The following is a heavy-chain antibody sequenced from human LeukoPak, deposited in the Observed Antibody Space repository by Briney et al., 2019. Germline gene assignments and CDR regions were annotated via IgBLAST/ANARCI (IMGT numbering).Heavy chain of an antibody. J-gene: IGHJ4*02. V-gene: IGHV4-59*01. CDR2: VYYSGST. CDR1: GGSISSYY. D-gene: IGHD6-19*01. CDR3: ARAGSPGYYFDR. Sequence: SKTLSLTCTVSGGSISSYYWGWVRQPPGKGLEYIGYVYYSGSTDYNPSLESRVTISVDTSKNQFSLKLSSVTAADTAVYYCARAGSPGYYFDRWGQGSLVTVSS.